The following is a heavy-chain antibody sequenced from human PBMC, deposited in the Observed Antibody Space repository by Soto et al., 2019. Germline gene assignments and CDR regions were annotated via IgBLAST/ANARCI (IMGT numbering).Heavy chain of an antibody. J-gene: IGHJ6*02. D-gene: IGHD4-17*01. CDR1: GFTFSSYS. CDR2: IWYDGSNK. V-gene: IGHV3-33*06. Sequence: SLRLSCAASGFTFSSYSMHWVRQAPGKGLEWVAVIWYDGSNKYYADSVKGRFTISRDNSKNTLYLQMNSLRAEDTAVYYCAKVQMYGDSLAKATYYYYGMDVWGQGTTVTVSS. CDR3: AKVQMYGDSLAKATYYYYGMDV.